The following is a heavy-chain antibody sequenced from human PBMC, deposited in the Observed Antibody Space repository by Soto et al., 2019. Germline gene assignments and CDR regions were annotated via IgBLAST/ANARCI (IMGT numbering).Heavy chain of an antibody. CDR2: ISYDGSNK. CDR1: GFTFISYA. J-gene: IGHJ5*02. Sequence: GSLRRSCAASGFTFISYAMHRVRQAPGKGLEWVAVISYDGSNKYYADSGKGRFTISRDNSKNTLYLQMNSLRAEDTAVYYCARERYYDSSGNAGSWGQGTLVTVYS. CDR3: ARERYYDSSGNAGS. D-gene: IGHD3-22*01. V-gene: IGHV3-30-3*01.